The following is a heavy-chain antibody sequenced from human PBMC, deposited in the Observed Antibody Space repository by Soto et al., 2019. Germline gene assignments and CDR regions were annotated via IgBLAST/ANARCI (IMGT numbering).Heavy chain of an antibody. J-gene: IGHJ3*02. D-gene: IGHD3-10*01. V-gene: IGHV3-33*01. CDR1: GFTFSSYG. CDR3: ARDQGPELLWFGELLYDAFDI. CDR2: IWYDGSNK. Sequence: PGGSLRLSCAASGFTFSSYGMHWARQAPGKGLGGGAVIWYDGSNKYYADSVKGRFTISRDNSKNTLYLQMNSLRAEDTAVYYCARDQGPELLWFGELLYDAFDIWGQGTMVTVSS.